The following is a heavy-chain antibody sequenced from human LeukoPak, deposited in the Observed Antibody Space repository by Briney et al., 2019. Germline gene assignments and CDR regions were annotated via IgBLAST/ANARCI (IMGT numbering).Heavy chain of an antibody. CDR2: IYPGDSDT. D-gene: IGHD2-2*01. J-gene: IGHJ3*02. CDR3: ARASVGDIVVVPAADDALDI. CDR1: GYSFTSYW. Sequence: GESLKISCKGSGYSFTSYWIGWVRQMPGKGLEWMGIIYPGDSDTRYSPSFQGQVTISADKSISTAYLQWSSLKASDTAMYYCARASVGDIVVVPAADDALDIWGQGTMVTVSS. V-gene: IGHV5-51*01.